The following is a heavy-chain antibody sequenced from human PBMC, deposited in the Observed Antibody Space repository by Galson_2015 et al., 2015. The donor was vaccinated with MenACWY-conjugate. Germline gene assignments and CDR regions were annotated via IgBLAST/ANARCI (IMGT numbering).Heavy chain of an antibody. CDR2: IKQDGSEK. J-gene: IGHJ6*02. D-gene: IGHD6-13*01. CDR1: GFPFSTYW. Sequence: SLRLSCAASGFPFSTYWMSWVRRAPGKGLEWVANIKQDGSEKYYVDSVKGRFTISRDNAKNSLYLQMTSLRVEDTAVYYCGKGRGSSSRSVEDVWGQGTTVTVSS. V-gene: IGHV3-7*03. CDR3: GKGRGSSSRSVEDV.